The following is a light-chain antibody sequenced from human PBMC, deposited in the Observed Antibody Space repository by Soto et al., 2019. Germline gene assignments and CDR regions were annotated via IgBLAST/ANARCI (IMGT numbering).Light chain of an antibody. CDR3: QSYDSRLGFV. Sequence: QSVLTQPSSVSGAPGQRVTFSCIGSSSNIGAVYDVHWYQQLPGTAPKLLIYGNINRPSGVPDRFSGSKSGASAALAITGLQAEDEADYYCQSYDSRLGFVFGTGTKLTVL. CDR1: SSNIGAVYD. V-gene: IGLV1-40*01. J-gene: IGLJ1*01. CDR2: GNI.